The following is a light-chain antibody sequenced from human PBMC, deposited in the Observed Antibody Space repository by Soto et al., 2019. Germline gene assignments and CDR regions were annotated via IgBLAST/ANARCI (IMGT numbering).Light chain of an antibody. CDR1: QGISNY. V-gene: IGKV1-27*01. CDR2: AAS. CDR3: QKYKT. J-gene: IGKJ1*01. Sequence: DIQMTQSPSSLSASVGDRVTITCRASQGISNYLAWYQQKPGKVPKLLIYAASTLQSGVPSRFSGSGSVKDFTLTISSLQPEDVATYYCQKYKTVDQGTKVEIK.